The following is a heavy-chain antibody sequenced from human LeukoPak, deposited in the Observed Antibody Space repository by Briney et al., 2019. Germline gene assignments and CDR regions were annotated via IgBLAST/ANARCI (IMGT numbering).Heavy chain of an antibody. CDR2: MYDSGRT. Sequence: SETLSLTCTVPGGSISSHYWRWIRQPPGKGGEGMGYMYDSGRTNDNPSLKSRVTLSADTSKNQFSLRLSSVTAADTAVYYCATIKRGNIYGYFDFWGQGILVTVSS. V-gene: IGHV4-59*11. CDR3: ATIKRGNIYGYFDF. D-gene: IGHD5-18*01. CDR1: GGSISSHY. J-gene: IGHJ4*02.